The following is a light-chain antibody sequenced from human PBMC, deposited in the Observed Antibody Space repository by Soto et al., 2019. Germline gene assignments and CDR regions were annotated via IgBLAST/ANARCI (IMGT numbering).Light chain of an antibody. CDR2: EVS. CDR3: SSHAGSKGV. Sequence: QSVLPQPPSASGSPGQSVTISCTGTSSDVGGYNYVSWYQQHPGKAPKLMIYEVSKRPSGVPDRFSGSKSGNTASLTVSGLQAEDEDDYYCSSHAGSKGVFGGGTKLTVL. CDR1: SSDVGGYNY. J-gene: IGLJ3*02. V-gene: IGLV2-8*01.